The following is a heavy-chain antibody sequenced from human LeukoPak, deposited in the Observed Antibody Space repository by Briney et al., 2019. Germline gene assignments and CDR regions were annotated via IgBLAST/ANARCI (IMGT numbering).Heavy chain of an antibody. CDR3: ANEYCYEVDY. D-gene: IGHD3-22*01. V-gene: IGHV3-23*01. J-gene: IGHJ4*02. CDR2: ISGSGGGT. Sequence: PGGSLRLSCVSSLCTHSKLATTGVRQAPGKGLEWVSAISGSGGGTYYADSVRGRFTISRDNSKNPVYLQMKSLRAEDTAVYYFANEYCYEVDYWGQGTLVTVSS. CDR1: LCTHSKLA.